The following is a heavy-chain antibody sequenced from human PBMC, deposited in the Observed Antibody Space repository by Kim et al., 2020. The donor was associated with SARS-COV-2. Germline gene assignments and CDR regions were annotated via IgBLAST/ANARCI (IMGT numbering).Heavy chain of an antibody. Sequence: GGSLRLSCAASGFTFSSYAMHWVRQAPGKGLEWVAVISYDGSNKYYADSVKGRFTISRDNSKNTLYLQMNSLRAEDTAVYYCASSLGDEVVYYYYGMDVWGQGTTVTVSS. CDR3: ASSLGDEVVYYYYGMDV. CDR1: GFTFSSYA. D-gene: IGHD2-15*01. V-gene: IGHV3-30-3*01. J-gene: IGHJ6*02. CDR2: ISYDGSNK.